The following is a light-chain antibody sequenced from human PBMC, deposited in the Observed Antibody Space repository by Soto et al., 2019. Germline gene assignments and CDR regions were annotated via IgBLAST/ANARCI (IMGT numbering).Light chain of an antibody. CDR1: QSISTW. J-gene: IGKJ3*01. CDR2: KAS. V-gene: IGKV1-5*03. Sequence: DIQMTQSPSTLSASVGDRVTITCRASQSISTWLAWYQQKPGKAPKLLIHKASSLESGVPSSFSGSGSGTEFTLTISSLQPDDFATYYCQQYKSNPYTFGPGTKVDIK. CDR3: QQYKSNPYT.